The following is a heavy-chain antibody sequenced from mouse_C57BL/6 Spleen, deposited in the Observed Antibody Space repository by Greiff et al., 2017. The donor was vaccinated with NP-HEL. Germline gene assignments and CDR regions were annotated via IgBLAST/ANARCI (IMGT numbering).Heavy chain of an antibody. CDR3: ARGCDDYWDDY. CDR1: GYTFTDYN. D-gene: IGHD2-3*01. CDR2: INPNNGGN. J-gene: IGHJ2*01. V-gene: IGHV1-22*01. Sequence: EVQLQQSGPELVKPGASVKMSCKASGYTFTDYNMHWVKQSHGKSLEWIGYINPNNGGNSYNQKFKGKATLTVNKSASTAYMELRSLTSEDSAVYYCARGCDDYWDDYWGQGTTLTVSS.